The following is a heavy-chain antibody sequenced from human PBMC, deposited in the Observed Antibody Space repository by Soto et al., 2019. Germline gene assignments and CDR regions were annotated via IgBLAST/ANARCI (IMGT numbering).Heavy chain of an antibody. V-gene: IGHV3-21*01. CDR1: GFTFSTYC. D-gene: IGHD5-12*01. CDR3: ARDRSKWLKYGYFDL. J-gene: IGHJ2*01. CDR2: ISESSSHI. Sequence: EVQLVESGGGLVKPGGSLRLSCAASGFTFSTYCMNWVRQAPGRGLEWVSYISESSSHIYYGDSVRGRFIISRDNAKNSVYLQMNSLRVENTAEYYCARDRSKWLKYGYFDLWGRGTLVTVPS.